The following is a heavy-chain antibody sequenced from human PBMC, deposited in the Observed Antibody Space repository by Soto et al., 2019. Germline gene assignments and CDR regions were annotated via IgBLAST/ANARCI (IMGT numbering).Heavy chain of an antibody. CDR1: GFTFTSSA. J-gene: IGHJ4*02. CDR3: AAEVFAAAGSLDY. V-gene: IGHV1-58*01. CDR2: IVVGSGNT. D-gene: IGHD6-13*01. Sequence: QMQLVQSGPEVKKPGTSVKVSCKASGFTFTSSAVQWVRQARGQRLEWIGWIVVGSGNTNYAQKFQERVTITRDMSTRTAYMELSSLRSEDTAVYYCAAEVFAAAGSLDYWGQGTLVTVSS.